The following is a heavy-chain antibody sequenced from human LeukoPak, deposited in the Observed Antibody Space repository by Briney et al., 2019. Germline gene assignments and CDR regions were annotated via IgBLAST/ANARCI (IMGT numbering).Heavy chain of an antibody. CDR1: GFSFSSYY. CDR3: TRDLAAVPGPRMDV. V-gene: IGHV3-7*03. CDR2: INPDGSER. Sequence: GGSLRLSCAASGFSFSSYYMSWVRQAPGKGLEWVALINPDGSERYYVDSVKGRFAISRDNAKNSLYLQMDSLRDDDTAMYFCTRDLAAVPGPRMDVWGQGTTVTVSS. J-gene: IGHJ6*02. D-gene: IGHD6-19*01.